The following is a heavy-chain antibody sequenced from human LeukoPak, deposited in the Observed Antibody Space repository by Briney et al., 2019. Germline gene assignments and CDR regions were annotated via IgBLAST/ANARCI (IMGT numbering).Heavy chain of an antibody. D-gene: IGHD4-17*01. CDR1: GGSISSSTSY. CDR3: AARTVTTWVFDS. Sequence: PSETLSLTCTVSGGSISSSTSYWGRIRQPPGKGLEWIGNVYYSGSTNYNPSLKSRVTISVDTSKNQFSLKLSSVTAADTAVYYCAARTVTTWVFDSWGQGTLVTVSS. J-gene: IGHJ4*02. V-gene: IGHV4-39*07. CDR2: VYYSGST.